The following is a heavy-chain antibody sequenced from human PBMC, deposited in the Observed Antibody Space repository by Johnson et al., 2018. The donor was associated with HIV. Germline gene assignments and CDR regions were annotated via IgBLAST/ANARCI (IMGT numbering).Heavy chain of an antibody. D-gene: IGHD3-10*01. V-gene: IGHV3-30-3*01. CDR2: ISYDGSNK. J-gene: IGHJ3*02. CDR3: ASTGSGSDDALDI. CDR1: GFTFSSYA. Sequence: QVQLVESGGGVVQPGRSLRLSCAASGFTFSSYAMHWVRQAPGKGLEWVAVISYDGSNKYYADSVKGRFTISRDNSKNTLYLQMNSLRAEDTAVYYCASTGSGSDDALDIWGQGTMVTVSS.